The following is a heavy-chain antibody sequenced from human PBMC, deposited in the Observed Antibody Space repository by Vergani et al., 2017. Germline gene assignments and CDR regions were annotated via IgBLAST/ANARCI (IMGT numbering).Heavy chain of an antibody. V-gene: IGHV5-51*03. CDR2: IYPGDSDT. CDR1: GYSFTSYW. CDR3: ATNEKYQLPARTHYYMDV. D-gene: IGHD2-2*01. J-gene: IGHJ6*03. Sequence: EVQLVQSGAEVKKPGESLKISCKGSGYSFTSYWIGWVRQMPXKGLEWMGIIYPGDSDTRYSPSFQGQGTISATKSISTAYLQWSSLKASDTAMYYCATNEKYQLPARTHYYMDVWGKGTTVTVSS.